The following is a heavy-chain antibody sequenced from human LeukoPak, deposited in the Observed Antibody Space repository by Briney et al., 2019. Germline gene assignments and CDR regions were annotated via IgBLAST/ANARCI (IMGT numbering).Heavy chain of an antibody. CDR1: GYSFANYW. V-gene: IGHV5-51*01. CDR3: VTYSVGYYYFDF. J-gene: IGHJ4*02. D-gene: IGHD3-22*01. Sequence: GESLKVSCKGSGYSFANYWIGWVRQMPGKGLEWMGIIYPGDSDTKYSPSFEGQVAISVDKSISTTYLRWSSLEASDTAMYYCVTYSVGYYYFDFWGQGTLVTVSS. CDR2: IYPGDSDT.